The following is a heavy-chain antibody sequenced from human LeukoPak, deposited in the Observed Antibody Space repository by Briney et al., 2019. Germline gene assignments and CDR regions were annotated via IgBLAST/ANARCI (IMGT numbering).Heavy chain of an antibody. J-gene: IGHJ5*02. CDR1: GGTFSSYA. D-gene: IGHD5-18*01. V-gene: IGHV1-69*01. CDR3: AREGAPEANQGPAMVIVSPVLDP. CDR2: IIPIFGTA. Sequence: SVKVSCKASGGTFSSYAISWVRQAPGQGLEWMGGIIPIFGTANYAQKFQGRVTITADESTSTAYMELSSLRSEDTAVYYCAREGAPEANQGPAMVIVSPVLDPWGQGTLVTVSS.